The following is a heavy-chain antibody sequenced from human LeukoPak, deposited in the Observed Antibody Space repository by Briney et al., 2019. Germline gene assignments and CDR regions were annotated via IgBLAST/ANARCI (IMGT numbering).Heavy chain of an antibody. CDR2: NYYSGST. J-gene: IGHJ4*02. D-gene: IGHD3-22*01. CDR1: GGSIGSYY. Sequence: PSETLSLTCIVSGGSIGSYYWSWLRQPPGEGLEGLGHNYYSGSTDYSPSLRSRVTISVDTSKNQFSLRLSSVTAADTAVYYCARDRADGSGYYGYYFDYWGQGTLVSVSS. CDR3: ARDRADGSGYYGYYFDY. V-gene: IGHV4-59*01.